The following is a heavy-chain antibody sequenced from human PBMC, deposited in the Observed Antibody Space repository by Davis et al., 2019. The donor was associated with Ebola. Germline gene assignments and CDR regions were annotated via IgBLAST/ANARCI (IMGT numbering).Heavy chain of an antibody. V-gene: IGHV1-18*04. Sequence: ASVKVSCKASGYTFTNYGITWVRHAPGQGLEWMGWINPHNGNTNYAQNVQGRVTMTTDTSTSTAYMEVGSLRPDDTAVYYCARAQFPTTSDHWGQGTLVTVSS. CDR2: INPHNGNT. J-gene: IGHJ4*02. CDR3: ARAQFPTTSDH. CDR1: GYTFTNYG. D-gene: IGHD1-1*01.